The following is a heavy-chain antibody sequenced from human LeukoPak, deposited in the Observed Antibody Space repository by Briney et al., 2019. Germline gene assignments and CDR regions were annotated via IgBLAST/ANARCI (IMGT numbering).Heavy chain of an antibody. D-gene: IGHD3-10*01. CDR3: ARVSGGFRELLYDY. V-gene: IGHV1-2*02. CDR1: GYTFTGCY. J-gene: IGHJ4*02. CDR2: INPNSGGT. Sequence: ASVKVSCKASGYTFTGCYMHWVRQAPGQGLEWMGWINPNSGGTNYAQKFQGRVTMTRDTSISTAYMELSRLRSDDTAVYYCARVSGGFRELLYDYWGQGTLVTVSS.